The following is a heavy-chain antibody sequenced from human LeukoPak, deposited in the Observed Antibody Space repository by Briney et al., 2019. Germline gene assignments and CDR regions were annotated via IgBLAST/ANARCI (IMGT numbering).Heavy chain of an antibody. CDR3: TRYWSPAMAMYFDY. CDR1: GFTFGDYA. V-gene: IGHV3-49*03. J-gene: IGHJ4*02. CDR2: IRSKAYGGTT. D-gene: IGHD5-18*01. Sequence: GGSLRLSCTASGFTFGDYAMSWFRQAPGKGLEWVGFIRSKAYGGTTEYAASVKGRFTISRDDSKSIAYLQMNSLKTEDTAVYYCTRYWSPAMAMYFDYWGQGTPVTVSS.